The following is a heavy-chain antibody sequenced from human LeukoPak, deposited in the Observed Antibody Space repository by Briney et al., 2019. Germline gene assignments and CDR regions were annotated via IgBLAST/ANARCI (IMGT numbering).Heavy chain of an antibody. D-gene: IGHD2-2*01. J-gene: IGHJ6*03. Sequence: ASVNVSCKASGYTFTGYYMHWVRQAPGQGLEWMGWINPNSGGTNYAQRFQGRVTMTRDTSISTAYMELSRLRSDDTAVYYCARDPLEYCSSTSCFAYYYYYMDVWGKGTTVTVSS. CDR2: INPNSGGT. CDR1: GYTFTGYY. V-gene: IGHV1-2*02. CDR3: ARDPLEYCSSTSCFAYYYYYMDV.